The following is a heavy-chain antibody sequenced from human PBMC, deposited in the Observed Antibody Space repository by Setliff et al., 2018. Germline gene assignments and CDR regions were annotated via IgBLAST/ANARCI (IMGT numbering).Heavy chain of an antibody. CDR2: IYYSGST. CDR3: ARRETYYNFWSGYYAY. CDR1: GGSISSGSYY. D-gene: IGHD3-3*01. J-gene: IGHJ4*02. V-gene: IGHV4-39*07. Sequence: PSETLSLTCTVSGGSISSGSYYWSWIRQPAGKGLEWIGSIYYSGSTYYNPSLKSRVTISVDTSKNQFSLKLSSVTAADTAVYYCARRETYYNFWSGYYAYWGQGTLVTVSS.